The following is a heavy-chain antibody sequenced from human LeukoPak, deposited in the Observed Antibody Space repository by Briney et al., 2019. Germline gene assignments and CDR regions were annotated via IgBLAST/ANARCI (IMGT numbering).Heavy chain of an antibody. V-gene: IGHV3-23*01. Sequence: GGSLRLSCAASGFTFSSYAMSWVRQAPGKVLEWVSAVSGSGDWTHYADSVKGRFTISRDNSRNTLYLQMDSLRAEDMAIYYCAKDRDSGSLRWFDPWGQGTLVTVSS. CDR2: VSGSGDWT. J-gene: IGHJ5*02. CDR1: GFTFSSYA. CDR3: AKDRDSGSLRWFDP. D-gene: IGHD1-26*01.